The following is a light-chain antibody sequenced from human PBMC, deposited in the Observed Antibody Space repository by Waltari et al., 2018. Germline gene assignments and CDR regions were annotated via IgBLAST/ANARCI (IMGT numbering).Light chain of an antibody. CDR3: QKYNSVPWT. CDR1: QGISNY. J-gene: IGKJ1*01. Sequence: DIHMTQSPSSLSASVGDSVTITCRASQGISNYLAWYQQKPGTVPKLLLNAASTLQSGVPSRFSGSGSGTDFTLTISSLQPEDVATYFCQKYNSVPWTFGQGTKVEIK. CDR2: AAS. V-gene: IGKV1-27*01.